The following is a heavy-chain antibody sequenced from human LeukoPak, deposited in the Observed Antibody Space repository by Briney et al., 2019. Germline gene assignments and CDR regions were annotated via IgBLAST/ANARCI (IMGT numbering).Heavy chain of an antibody. J-gene: IGHJ4*02. V-gene: IGHV4-34*01. D-gene: IGHD3-10*01. CDR3: ARVRAMVRGVWVDY. Sequence: SETLSLTCAVYGGSFGGYYWSWIRQPPGKGLEWIGEINHSGSTNYNPSLKSRVTISVDTSKNQFSLKLSSVTAADTAVYYCARVRAMVRGVWVDYWGQGTLVTVSS. CDR2: INHSGST. CDR1: GGSFGGYY.